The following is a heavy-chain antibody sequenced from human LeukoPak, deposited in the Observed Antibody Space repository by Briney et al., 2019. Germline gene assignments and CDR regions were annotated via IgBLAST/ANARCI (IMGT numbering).Heavy chain of an antibody. D-gene: IGHD2-15*01. Sequence: PGGSLRLSCAASGFTFSNAWMSWVRQAPGKGLEWVGRIKSKTTGGTTDFAAPVKGRFTISRDDSKNTLYLQRNSLKTEDTAVYYCTTCTGGSCYSDYWGQGTLVTVSS. CDR2: IKSKTTGGTT. J-gene: IGHJ4*02. V-gene: IGHV3-15*01. CDR1: GFTFSNAW. CDR3: TTCTGGSCYSDY.